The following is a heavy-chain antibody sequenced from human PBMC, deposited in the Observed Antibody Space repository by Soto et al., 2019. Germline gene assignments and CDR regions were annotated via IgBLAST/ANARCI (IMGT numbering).Heavy chain of an antibody. CDR3: ARDFDYYDSSGYYYVDDY. Sequence: AASVKVSCKASGYTFTSYGISWVRQAPGQGLEWMGWISAYNGNTNYAQKLQGRVTMTTDTSTSTAYMELRSLRSDDTAVYYCARDFDYYDSSGYYYVDDYWGQGTLVTVSS. J-gene: IGHJ4*02. CDR1: GYTFTSYG. CDR2: ISAYNGNT. V-gene: IGHV1-18*01. D-gene: IGHD3-22*01.